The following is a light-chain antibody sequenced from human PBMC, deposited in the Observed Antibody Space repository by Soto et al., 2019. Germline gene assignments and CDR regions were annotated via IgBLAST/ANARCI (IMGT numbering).Light chain of an antibody. CDR3: SSYTSSSTPVI. Sequence: QSALTQPASVSGSPGQSITISCTGTSSDVGGYNYVSWYQQYPGKAPKLMIHDVSDRPSGVSNRFSASKSGNTASLTISGLQAEDEADYYCSSYTSSSTPVIFGGGTKVTVL. J-gene: IGLJ2*01. CDR2: DVS. V-gene: IGLV2-14*01. CDR1: SSDVGGYNY.